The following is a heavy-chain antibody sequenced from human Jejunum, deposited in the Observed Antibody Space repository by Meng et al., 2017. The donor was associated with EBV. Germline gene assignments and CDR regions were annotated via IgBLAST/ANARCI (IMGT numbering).Heavy chain of an antibody. V-gene: IGHV1-2*06. CDR2: NNLNSGFS. CDR3: ARSTLTGYYDRWFDP. J-gene: IGHJ5*02. Sequence: VQCGQSGAEGKKPGASVKVSFKASGYTFTEYYMHWVRQAPGQGLQWIGRNNLNSGFSSYSRKFQGRVTLTRDTTTNTAYMELGGLESDDTAVYYCARSTLTGYYDRWFDPWGQGTLVTVSS. D-gene: IGHD3-22*01. CDR1: GYTFTEYY.